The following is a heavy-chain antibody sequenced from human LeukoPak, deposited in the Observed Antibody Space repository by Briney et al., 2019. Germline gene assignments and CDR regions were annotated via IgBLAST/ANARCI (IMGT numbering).Heavy chain of an antibody. V-gene: IGHV3-23*01. J-gene: IGHJ4*02. D-gene: IGHD3-9*01. CDR2: ISNGGRAT. CDR1: GFTFSSSG. CDR3: AKTGPYYFDY. Sequence: GGSLRLSRAASGFTFSSSGMTWVRQAPGKGLEWVSAISNGGRATYYADSVKGRFIISRDNSRNTLDLQMNSLRAEDTAVYYCAKTGPYYFDYWGQGVLVTVSS.